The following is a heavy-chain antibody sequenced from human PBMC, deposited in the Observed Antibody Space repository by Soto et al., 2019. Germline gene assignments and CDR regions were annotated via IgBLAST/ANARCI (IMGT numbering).Heavy chain of an antibody. J-gene: IGHJ6*02. CDR2: IYYSGTT. CDR3: ARHKGGYYSGVDV. D-gene: IGHD3-16*01. V-gene: IGHV4-39*01. Sequence: QLQLQESGPGLVKHSETLSLTCTVSGGSISSNSYYWAWIRQPPGKGLEWLGNIYYSGTTYYNPSLKCRVTMTVPTSKNKSSLKLRSVTAGDTAVYSCARHKGGYYSGVDVWGQGTTVTVSS. CDR1: GGSISSNSYY.